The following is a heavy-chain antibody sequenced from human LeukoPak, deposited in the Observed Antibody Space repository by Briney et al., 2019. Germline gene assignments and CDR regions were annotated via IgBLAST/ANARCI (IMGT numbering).Heavy chain of an antibody. Sequence: SETLSLTCAVSGGSISSSNWWSWVRQPAGKGLEWIGRIYTSGSTNYNPSLKSRVTISVDTSKNQFSLKLSSVTAADTAVYYCARESDILTGFDYWGQGTLVTVSS. CDR3: ARESDILTGFDY. D-gene: IGHD3-9*01. J-gene: IGHJ4*02. CDR1: GGSISSSNW. V-gene: IGHV4-61*02. CDR2: IYTSGST.